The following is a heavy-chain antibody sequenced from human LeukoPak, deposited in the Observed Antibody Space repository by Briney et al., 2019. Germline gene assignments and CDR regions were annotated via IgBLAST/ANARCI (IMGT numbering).Heavy chain of an antibody. D-gene: IGHD6-19*01. CDR2: ISSSSSYI. CDR1: GCTFSSYS. V-gene: IGHV3-21*01. J-gene: IGHJ4*02. Sequence: PGGSLRLSCAASGCTFSSYSMNWVRQAPGKGLEWVSSISSSSSYIYYADSVKGRFTISRDNAKNSLYLQMNSLRAEDTAVYYCARDSYSSGWYDGGDYWGQGTLVSVSS. CDR3: ARDSYSSGWYDGGDY.